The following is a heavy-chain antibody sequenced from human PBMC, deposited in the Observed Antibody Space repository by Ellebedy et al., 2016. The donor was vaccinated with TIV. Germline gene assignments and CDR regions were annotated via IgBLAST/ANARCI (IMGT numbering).Heavy chain of an antibody. V-gene: IGHV1-69*13. CDR2: IIPIFGTA. Sequence: AASVKVSCKASGGTFSSYAISWVRQAPGQGLEWMGGIIPIFGTANYAQKFQGRVTITADESTSTAYMELSSLRSEDTAVYYCARDLRVGATSDAFDIWGQGTMVTVSS. J-gene: IGHJ3*02. CDR1: GGTFSSYA. CDR3: ARDLRVGATSDAFDI. D-gene: IGHD1-26*01.